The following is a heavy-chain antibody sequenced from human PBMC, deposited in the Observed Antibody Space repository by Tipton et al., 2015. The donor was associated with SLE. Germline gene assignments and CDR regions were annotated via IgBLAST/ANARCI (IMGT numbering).Heavy chain of an antibody. V-gene: IGHV1-69*01. CDR2: IIPIFYTA. Sequence: SGPEVKKPGSSVKVSCKASGGTFSSYPISWVRQAPGQGLEWMGGIIPIFYTANYAQKFQGRVTITADESTSTAYMELSSLRSEDTAVYYCARDSSGRDDAFDIWGQGTMVTVSS. J-gene: IGHJ3*02. CDR3: ARDSSGRDDAFDI. D-gene: IGHD3-22*01. CDR1: GGTFSSYP.